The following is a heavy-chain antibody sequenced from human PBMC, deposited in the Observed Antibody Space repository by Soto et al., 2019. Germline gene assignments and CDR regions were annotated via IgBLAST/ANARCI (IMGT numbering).Heavy chain of an antibody. CDR3: AKGTAATTGYMAN. V-gene: IGHV3-23*01. CDR1: GFTFSNFA. CDR2: LTGSGDKT. J-gene: IGHJ4*02. D-gene: IGHD2-21*02. Sequence: EVQLLASGGGLVQPGGSLRLSCAASGFTFSNFAMTWVRQAPGKGLEWISSLTGSGDKTYYADSVKGRFTISRDNSMNTLYLQMNSLRADDTALYYCAKGTAATTGYMANWGQGTLVTVAA.